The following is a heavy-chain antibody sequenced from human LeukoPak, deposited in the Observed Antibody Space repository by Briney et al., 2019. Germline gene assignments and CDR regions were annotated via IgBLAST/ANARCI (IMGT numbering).Heavy chain of an antibody. Sequence: PGGSLRLSCAASGFTFSSYAMHWVRQAPGKGLEWVAVISYDGGNKYYADSVKGRFTISRDNSKNTLYLQMNSLRAEDTAVYYCARDREAYLDYWGQGTLVTVSS. CDR2: ISYDGGNK. J-gene: IGHJ4*02. CDR3: ARDREAYLDY. V-gene: IGHV3-30-3*01. CDR1: GFTFSSYA. D-gene: IGHD1-26*01.